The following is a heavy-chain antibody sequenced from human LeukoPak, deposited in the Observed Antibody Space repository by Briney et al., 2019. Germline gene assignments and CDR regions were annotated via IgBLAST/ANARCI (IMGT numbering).Heavy chain of an antibody. J-gene: IGHJ5*02. CDR3: ARGVYGGYDWFDP. CDR1: GGSISSYY. V-gene: IGHV4-59*01. Sequence: SETLSLTCTVSGGSISSYYWSWIRQPPGKGLEWIGYIYDTGSTNYNPSLKSRVTISLDTSKNQFSLELSSVTAADTAIYYCARGVYGGYDWFDPWGQGTLVTVSS. D-gene: IGHD5-12*01. CDR2: IYDTGST.